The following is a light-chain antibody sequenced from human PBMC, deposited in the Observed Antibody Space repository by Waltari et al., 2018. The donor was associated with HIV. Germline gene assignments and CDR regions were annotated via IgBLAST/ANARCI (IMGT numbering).Light chain of an antibody. Sequence: QSVLTQPPSVSAAPGKKVTLSCSGSSSKFGNDFVSWYQHLPGAAPKLLIYDNDKRPSGISDRFSGSKSGTSATLGITGLQTGDEADYYCGTWDTSLGAGVFGGGTKLTVL. CDR1: SSKFGNDF. CDR3: GTWDTSLGAGV. J-gene: IGLJ3*02. V-gene: IGLV1-51*01. CDR2: DND.